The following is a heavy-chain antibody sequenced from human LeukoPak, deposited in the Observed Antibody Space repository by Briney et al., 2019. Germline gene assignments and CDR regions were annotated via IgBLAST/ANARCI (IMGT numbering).Heavy chain of an antibody. CDR2: INHSGST. D-gene: IGHD2-2*01. CDR3: ARAQAPAAPDLDY. Sequence: KPSETLSLTCAVYGGSFSGYYWSWIRQPPGKGLEWIGEINHSGSTNYNPSLKSRVTISVDTSKNQFSLKLSSVTAADTAVYYCARAQAPAAPDLDYWGQGTLVTVSS. CDR1: GGSFSGYY. J-gene: IGHJ4*02. V-gene: IGHV4-34*01.